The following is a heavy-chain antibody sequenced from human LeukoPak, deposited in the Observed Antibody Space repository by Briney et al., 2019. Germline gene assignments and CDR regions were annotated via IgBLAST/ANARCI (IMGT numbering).Heavy chain of an antibody. V-gene: IGHV4-34*01. Sequence: SETLSLTCAVYGGSFSGYYWSWIRQPPGKGLEWIGEINHSGSTNYNPSLRSRVTISVDTSKNQFSLKLRSVTAADTAVYYCARKGYYFYMDVWGKGTTVTVSS. J-gene: IGHJ6*03. CDR1: GGSFSGYY. CDR2: INHSGST. CDR3: ARKGYYFYMDV.